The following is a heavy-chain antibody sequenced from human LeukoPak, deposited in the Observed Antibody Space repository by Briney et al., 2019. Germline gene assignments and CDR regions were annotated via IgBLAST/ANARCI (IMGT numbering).Heavy chain of an antibody. D-gene: IGHD1-1*01. J-gene: IGHJ4*02. CDR1: GFTFTNYA. CDR2: ISGSGGTT. CDR3: ARLTGTTGFDY. Sequence: GGSLRLSCAASGFTFTNYAMTWVRQAPGKGLEWVSVISGSGGTTYYADSVKGRFTISRDNSKNTLYLQVNSLRADDTAVYYCARLTGTTGFDYWGQGTLVTVSS. V-gene: IGHV3-23*01.